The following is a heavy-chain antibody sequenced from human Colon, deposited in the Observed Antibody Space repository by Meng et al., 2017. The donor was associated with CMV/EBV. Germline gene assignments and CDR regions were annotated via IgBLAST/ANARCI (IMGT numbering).Heavy chain of an antibody. Sequence: GESLKISCKSFGYSFTNCWIGWVRQMPGKGLEWMGIINPGDSDTQYRASFQGQVTISADKSINTAYLQWGSLKASDTAMYYCAGGYINYYAMDVWGQGTTVTVSS. CDR2: INPGDSDT. CDR3: AGGYINYYAMDV. D-gene: IGHD5-18*01. CDR1: GYSFTNCW. J-gene: IGHJ6*02. V-gene: IGHV5-51*01.